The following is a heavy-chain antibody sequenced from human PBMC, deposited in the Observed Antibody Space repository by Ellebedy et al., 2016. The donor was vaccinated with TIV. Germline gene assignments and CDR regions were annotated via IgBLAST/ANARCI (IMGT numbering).Heavy chain of an antibody. J-gene: IGHJ3*01. CDR2: INPASGGT. V-gene: IGHV1-2*02. D-gene: IGHD3-22*01. CDR1: AYTFSGGF. Sequence: AASVKVSCKASAYTFSGGFIHWVRQAPGQGLEWMGWINPASGGTNQAQKFQGRVTMTRDTSISTAYMELSRLRSDDAAVYFCARGSKLYFYDSSALPPGAFDLWGQGTMVTVSS. CDR3: ARGSKLYFYDSSALPPGAFDL.